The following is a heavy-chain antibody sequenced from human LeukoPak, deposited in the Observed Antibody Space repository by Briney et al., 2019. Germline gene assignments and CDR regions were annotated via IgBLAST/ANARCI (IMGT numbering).Heavy chain of an antibody. D-gene: IGHD6-6*01. J-gene: IGHJ4*02. CDR1: GGSISDYY. Sequence: SETLSLTCTVSGGSISDYYWSWIRQPPGKGLEWIGYVYYSGSTSYNPSLKSRVTISVDTSKNQFSLKVSSVTAADTALYYCARGHLVFASGGQGTLSPSPQ. V-gene: IGHV4-59*01. CDR2: VYYSGST. CDR3: ARGHLVFAS.